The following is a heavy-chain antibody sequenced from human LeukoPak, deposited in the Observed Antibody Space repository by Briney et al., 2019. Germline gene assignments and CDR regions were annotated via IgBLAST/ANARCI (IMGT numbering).Heavy chain of an antibody. CDR1: GYSISSGYY. CDR2: IYHSGST. D-gene: IGHD2-2*01. V-gene: IGHV4-38-2*01. CDR3: ARQVGYCSSTSCYFDY. Sequence: SETLSLTCAVSGYSISSGYYRGWIRQPPGKGLEWIGSIYHSGSTYYNPSLKSRVTISVDTSKNQLSLKLSSVTAADTAVYYCARQVGYCSSTSCYFDYWGQGTLVTVSS. J-gene: IGHJ4*02.